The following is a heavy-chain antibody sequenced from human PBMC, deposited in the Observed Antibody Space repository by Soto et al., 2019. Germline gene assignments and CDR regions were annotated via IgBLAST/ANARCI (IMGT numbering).Heavy chain of an antibody. V-gene: IGHV3-15*01. CDR2: IKSKSDGGTI. CDR3: TAGSPFNY. Sequence: GGSLRLSCAASGFTFNNAWMSWVRQAPGKGLEWVGRIKSKSDGGTIDYTAPVRGRFTISRDDSKNTVYLQMNSLKTEDTAVYYCTAGSPFNYWGQGTPVTVSS. J-gene: IGHJ4*02. CDR1: GFTFNNAW.